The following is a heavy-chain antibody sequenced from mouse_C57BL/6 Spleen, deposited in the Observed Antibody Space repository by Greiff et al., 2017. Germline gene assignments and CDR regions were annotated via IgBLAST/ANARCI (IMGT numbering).Heavy chain of an antibody. CDR1: GFTFSSYA. D-gene: IGHD1-1*01. J-gene: IGHJ3*01. Sequence: EVQGVESGEGLVKPGGSLKLSCAASGFTFSSYAMSWVRQTPEKRLEWVAYISSGGDYIYYADTVKGRFTISRDNARNTLYLQMSSLKSEDTAMYYCTSLYYYGSNQAWFAYWGQGTLVTVSA. V-gene: IGHV5-9-1*02. CDR2: ISSGGDYI. CDR3: TSLYYYGSNQAWFAY.